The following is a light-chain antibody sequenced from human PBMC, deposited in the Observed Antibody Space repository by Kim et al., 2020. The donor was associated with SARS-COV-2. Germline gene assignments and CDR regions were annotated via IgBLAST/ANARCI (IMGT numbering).Light chain of an antibody. CDR3: QQYDNLPYT. CDR1: QDIRNY. V-gene: IGKV1-33*01. J-gene: IGKJ2*01. CDR2: DAS. Sequence: SPAGGDRVTITCRASQDIRNYLNWYKQKPGKAPKLLIYDASNLETGVPSRFSGSGSGTDFTFTISSLQPEDIATYYCQQYDNLPYTFGQGTKLEI.